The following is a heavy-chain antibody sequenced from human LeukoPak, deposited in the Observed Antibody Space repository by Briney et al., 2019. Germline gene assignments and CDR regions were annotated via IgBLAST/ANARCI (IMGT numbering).Heavy chain of an antibody. D-gene: IGHD3-3*01. CDR3: ARENTIFGVVTGLDV. V-gene: IGHV1-8*01. J-gene: IGHJ6*02. CDR1: GYTFTSYD. Sequence: ASVKASCKASGYTFTSYDINWVRQATGQGLEWMGWMNPNSGNTGYAQKFQGRVTMTRNTSISTAYMELSSLRSEDTAVYYCARENTIFGVVTGLDVWGQGTTVTVSS. CDR2: MNPNSGNT.